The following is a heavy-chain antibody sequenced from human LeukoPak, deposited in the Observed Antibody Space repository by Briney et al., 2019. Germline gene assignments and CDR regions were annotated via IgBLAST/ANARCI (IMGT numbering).Heavy chain of an antibody. V-gene: IGHV3-7*01. CDR2: INQDGSVK. J-gene: IGHJ6*03. Sequence: GGSLRLSCAASGFTFSRYWMSWVRQAPGKGPGWVANINQDGSVKYYVDSVKGRFTISRDSAKNSLYLQMNSLRAEDTAVYYCTRDSQDSYVYYMVVWGKGTTVTVSS. CDR3: TRDSQDSYVYYMVV. D-gene: IGHD3-10*02. CDR1: GFTFSRYW.